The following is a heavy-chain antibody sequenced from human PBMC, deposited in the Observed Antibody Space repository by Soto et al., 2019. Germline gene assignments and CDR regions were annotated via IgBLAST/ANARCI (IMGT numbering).Heavy chain of an antibody. V-gene: IGHV3-23*01. CDR3: AKDAVSGDGIWLLDS. CDR1: GFTFTNYA. D-gene: IGHD4-17*01. Sequence: GGSLRLSCAASGFTFTNYAMTWARQAPGKGLEWVSSLLRSGSTTYYADSVKGRFTISSDISANSLYLQMDSLRAEDTAVYYCAKDAVSGDGIWLLDSWGQGTVVTVSS. CDR2: LLRSGSTT. J-gene: IGHJ4*02.